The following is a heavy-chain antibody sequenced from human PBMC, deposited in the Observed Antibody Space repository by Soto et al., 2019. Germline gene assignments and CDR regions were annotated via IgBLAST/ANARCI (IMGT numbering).Heavy chain of an antibody. V-gene: IGHV3-7*01. CDR1: EFTFSRYW. CDR2: IKEDGGEK. Sequence: GGSLRLSCAASEFTFSRYWMNWVRQAPGKGLEWVANIKEDGGEKYYVDSVKGRFTISRDNAKNSLYLQMNSLRAEDTAVYFCARDVYYMDVWGKGTTVTVSS. J-gene: IGHJ6*03. CDR3: ARDVYYMDV.